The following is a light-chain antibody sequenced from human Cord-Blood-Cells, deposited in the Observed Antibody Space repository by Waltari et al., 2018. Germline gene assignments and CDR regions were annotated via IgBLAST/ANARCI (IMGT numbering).Light chain of an antibody. V-gene: IGLV2-23*01. Sequence: QSALTQPASVSGSPGQSITISCTGTSSDVGSYNLVSWYQQHPGKAPKLMTYEGSKRPSGVSNRFSGSKSGNTASLTISGLQAEDEADYDCCSYAGSSTWVFGGGTKLTVL. CDR3: CSYAGSSTWV. J-gene: IGLJ3*02. CDR2: EGS. CDR1: SSDVGSYNL.